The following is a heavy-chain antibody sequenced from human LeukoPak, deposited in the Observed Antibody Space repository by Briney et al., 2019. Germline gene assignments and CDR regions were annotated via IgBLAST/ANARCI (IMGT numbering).Heavy chain of an antibody. J-gene: IGHJ4*02. CDR1: GGSIRSSSYY. D-gene: IGHD6-6*01. V-gene: IGHV4-39*01. CDR3: ATQVGAARTYFDY. Sequence: SETLSLTCAVSGGSIRSSSYYWGWIRQPPGKGLEWVGSIYYSGTTYYNPSLKSRVTISVDTSKNQFSLNLNSVTAADTAVYYCATQVGAARTYFDYWGQGTLVTVSS. CDR2: IYYSGTT.